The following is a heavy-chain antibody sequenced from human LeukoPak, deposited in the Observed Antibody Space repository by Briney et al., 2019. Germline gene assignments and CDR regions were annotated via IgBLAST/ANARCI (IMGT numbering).Heavy chain of an antibody. D-gene: IGHD3-10*01. Sequence: GASVKVSCKASGYTFTSYDINWVRQATGQGLEWMGWMNPNSGNTGYAQKFQGRVTMTRNTSISTAYMELSSLRSEDTAVYYCARGELLWFGELSSGAFDIRGQGTMVTVSS. CDR3: ARGELLWFGELSSGAFDI. CDR1: GYTFTSYD. J-gene: IGHJ3*02. CDR2: MNPNSGNT. V-gene: IGHV1-8*01.